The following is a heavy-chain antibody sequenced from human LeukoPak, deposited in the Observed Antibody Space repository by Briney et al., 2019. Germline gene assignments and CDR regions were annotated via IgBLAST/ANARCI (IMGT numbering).Heavy chain of an antibody. CDR2: IDRDGSST. CDR1: GFTFSSYW. J-gene: IGHJ3*02. D-gene: IGHD3-3*01. V-gene: IGHV3-74*01. CDR3: ARGLGFWSGYYNAFDI. Sequence: PGGSLRLSCAASGFTFSSYWMHWVRQAPGEGLVWVSRIDRDGSSTTYADSVKGRFTISRDNAKNKLYLQMNRLRAEDTAVYYCARGLGFWSGYYNAFDIWGQGTMVTVSS.